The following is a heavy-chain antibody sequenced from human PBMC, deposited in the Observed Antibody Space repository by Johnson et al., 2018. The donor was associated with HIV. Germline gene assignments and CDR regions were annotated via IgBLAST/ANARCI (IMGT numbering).Heavy chain of an antibody. D-gene: IGHD2-15*01. CDR2: INSDGSST. CDR1: GFTFSSYW. CDR3: ARAGPYCSGGSCYSPDAFDI. Sequence: VQLVESGGGLVQPGGSLRLSCAASGFTFSSYWMHWVRQVPGKGLVWVSRINSDGSSTSYADSVKGRFAISRDNAKNTLYLQVNSLRAEDTALYYCARAGPYCSGGSCYSPDAFDIWGQGTMVTVSS. V-gene: IGHV3-74*02. J-gene: IGHJ3*02.